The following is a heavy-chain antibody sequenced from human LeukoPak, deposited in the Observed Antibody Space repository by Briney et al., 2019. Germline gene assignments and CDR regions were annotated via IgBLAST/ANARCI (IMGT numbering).Heavy chain of an antibody. CDR1: GFTFSSYG. CDR2: ISYDGSNK. J-gene: IGHJ4*02. Sequence: GGSLRLSCAASGFTFSSYGMHWVRQAPGKGLEWVAVISYDGSNKYYADSVKGRFTISRDNSKNTLYLQMNSLRAEDTAVYYCAREIHGGNTGVFDYWGQGTLVTVSS. D-gene: IGHD4-23*01. CDR3: AREIHGGNTGVFDY. V-gene: IGHV3-30*03.